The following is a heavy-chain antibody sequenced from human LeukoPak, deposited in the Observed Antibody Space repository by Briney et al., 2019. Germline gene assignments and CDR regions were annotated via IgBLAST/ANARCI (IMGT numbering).Heavy chain of an antibody. D-gene: IGHD6-19*01. CDR1: GYTFTSYY. J-gene: IGHJ4*02. V-gene: IGHV1-46*01. CDR2: INPSGGST. Sequence: GASVKVSCKASGYTFTSYYMHWVRQAPGQGLEWMGIINPSGGSTSYAQKFQGRVTMTRDTSTSTAYMELSSLRSEDTAVYYCARSYSSGWYAKYYFDYWGQGTLVTVSS. CDR3: ARSYSSGWYAKYYFDY.